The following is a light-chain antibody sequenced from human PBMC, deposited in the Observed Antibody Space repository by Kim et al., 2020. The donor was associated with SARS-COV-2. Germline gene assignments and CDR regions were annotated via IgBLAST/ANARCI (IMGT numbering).Light chain of an antibody. CDR3: QQYNDYPLT. J-gene: IGKJ4*01. Sequence: ASVGDRVTITCRASQSLCNWLAWYQQKPGKTPNLLIYDASSLESGVPSRFSGSGSATEFTLTISSLQPDDFATYYCQQYNDYPLTFGGGTKVDIK. V-gene: IGKV1-5*01. CDR2: DAS. CDR1: QSLCNW.